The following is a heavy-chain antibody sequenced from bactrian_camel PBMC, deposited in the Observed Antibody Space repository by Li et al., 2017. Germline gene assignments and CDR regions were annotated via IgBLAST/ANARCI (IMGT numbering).Heavy chain of an antibody. CDR1: GLTAPRVC. Sequence: HVQLVESGGGSAQTGGSLRLSCEASGLTAPRVCMGWFRQRPGKKREGVAAISSDGHTSNYTDSVKGRFTISKDNAKPTLYLQMNSLKPEDTAMYYCAATRSGTWSSVLRRERYSFWGQGTQVTVS. CDR2: ISSDGHTS. D-gene: IGHD6*01. CDR3: AATRSGTWSSVLRRERYSF. J-gene: IGHJ4*01. V-gene: IGHV3S26*01.